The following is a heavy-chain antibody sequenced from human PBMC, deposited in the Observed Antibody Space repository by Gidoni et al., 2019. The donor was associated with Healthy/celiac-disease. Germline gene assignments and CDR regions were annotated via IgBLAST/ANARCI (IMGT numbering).Heavy chain of an antibody. CDR1: GFTFSSYA. J-gene: IGHJ4*02. CDR3: AKDYDFWSGQFDY. CDR2: ISGSGGST. D-gene: IGHD3-3*01. V-gene: IGHV3-23*01. Sequence: EVQLLESGGGLVPPGGSLRLSCAASGFTFSSYAMSWVRQAPGKGLEWVSAISGSGGSTYYADSVKGRFTISRDNSKNTLYLQMNSLRAEDTAVYYCAKDYDFWSGQFDYWGQGTLVTVSS.